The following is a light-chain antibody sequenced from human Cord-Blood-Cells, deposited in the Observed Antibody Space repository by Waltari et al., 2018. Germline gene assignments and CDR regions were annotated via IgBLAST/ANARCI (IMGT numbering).Light chain of an antibody. CDR2: DAS. Sequence: DIQMTQSQSSLYASVGDRVTITCQASQDISNYLNWYQQKPGKAPKLLIYDASNLETGVPSRFSGSGSGTDFTFTISSLQPEDIATYYCQQYDNLPYTFGQGTKLESK. J-gene: IGKJ2*01. CDR3: QQYDNLPYT. V-gene: IGKV1-33*01. CDR1: QDISNY.